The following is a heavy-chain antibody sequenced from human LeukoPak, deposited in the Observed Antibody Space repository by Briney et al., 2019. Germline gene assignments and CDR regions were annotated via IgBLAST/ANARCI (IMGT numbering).Heavy chain of an antibody. CDR1: GFTFSHYA. D-gene: IGHD1-26*01. Sequence: GGSLRLSCAASGFTFSHYAMHWVRQAPGKGLEWVAVIPYDGSHQYSADSVKGRLTISRDNSRHTLYLRMNSLRPEDTAVYYCARARNGTLKYWGQGTLVTVSS. J-gene: IGHJ4*02. V-gene: IGHV3-30*01. CDR3: ARARNGTLKY. CDR2: IPYDGSHQ.